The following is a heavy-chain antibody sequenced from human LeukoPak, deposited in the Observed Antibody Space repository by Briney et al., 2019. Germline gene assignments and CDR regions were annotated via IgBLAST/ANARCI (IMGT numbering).Heavy chain of an antibody. Sequence: GGSLRLSCAASGFTFTSYGMSWVRQAPGKGLEWVSTISGSGGSRHYADFVKGRFTISRDNFKNTVSLQMNSLRAEDTAVYYCAKDGTSSWYFDYWGQGTLVTVSS. D-gene: IGHD6-13*01. J-gene: IGHJ4*02. CDR2: ISGSGGSR. CDR3: AKDGTSSWYFDY. CDR1: GFTFTSYG. V-gene: IGHV3-23*01.